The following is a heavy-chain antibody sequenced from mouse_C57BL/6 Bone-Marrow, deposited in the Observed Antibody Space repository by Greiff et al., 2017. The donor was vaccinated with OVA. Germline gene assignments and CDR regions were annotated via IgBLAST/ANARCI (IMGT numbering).Heavy chain of an antibody. Sequence: EVMLVESGGGLVKPGGSLKLSCAASGFTFSSYAMSWVRQTPEKRLEWVATISDGGSYTYYPDNVKGRFTISRDNAKNNLYLQMSHLKSEDTAMYYCARDPAYDYDGGFAYWGQGTLVTVSA. CDR1: GFTFSSYA. J-gene: IGHJ3*01. V-gene: IGHV5-4*01. D-gene: IGHD2-4*01. CDR2: ISDGGSYT. CDR3: ARDPAYDYDGGFAY.